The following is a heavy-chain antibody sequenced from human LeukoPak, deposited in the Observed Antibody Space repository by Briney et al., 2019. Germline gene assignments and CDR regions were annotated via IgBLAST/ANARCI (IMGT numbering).Heavy chain of an antibody. CDR1: GLTFSSHA. CDR3: AKRQVVGDGGFDY. Sequence: PGGSLRLSCAASGLTFSSHAMSWVRQAPGKGLEWVSAISGSGGGTYYADSVKGRFTISRDNSKNTLYLQVNSLRAEDTAVYYCAKRQVVGDGGFDYWGQGTLVTVSS. D-gene: IGHD6-19*01. J-gene: IGHJ4*02. V-gene: IGHV3-23*01. CDR2: ISGSGGGT.